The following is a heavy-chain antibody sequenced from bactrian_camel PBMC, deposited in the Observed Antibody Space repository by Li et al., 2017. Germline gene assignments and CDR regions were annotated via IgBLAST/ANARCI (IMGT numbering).Heavy chain of an antibody. D-gene: IGHD4*01. Sequence: VESGGGLVQPGGSLRLSCGGPGFRNIYMSWVRQAPGKGLEWVSAISTSDASTYYADSVKGRFTISKDNAKNTLHLQMNSLKPEDTAMYYCAATGWYYNEHGCTFRVTHSSDYNYWGRGTQVTVS. CDR1: GFRNIY. CDR3: AATGWYYNEHGCTFRVTHSSDYNY. J-gene: IGHJ4*01. V-gene: IGHV3S28*01. CDR2: ISTSDAST.